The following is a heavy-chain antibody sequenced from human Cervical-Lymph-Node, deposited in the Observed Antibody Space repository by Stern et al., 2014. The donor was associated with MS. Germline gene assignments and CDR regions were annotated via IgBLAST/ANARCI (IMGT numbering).Heavy chain of an antibody. J-gene: IGHJ4*02. CDR2: ISSSSSDI. D-gene: IGHD1-26*01. CDR3: ARDYDGSYLTYFEY. Sequence: EVQLVESGGGLVQPGGSLKLSCAVSGFTFSSYSMNWVRQAPGKVLEWVSSISSSSSDIYYADSVKGRFTISRDNAKNSLSLQMNSLRAEDTAVYYCARDYDGSYLTYFEYWGQGTLVTVSS. CDR1: GFTFSSYS. V-gene: IGHV3-21*01.